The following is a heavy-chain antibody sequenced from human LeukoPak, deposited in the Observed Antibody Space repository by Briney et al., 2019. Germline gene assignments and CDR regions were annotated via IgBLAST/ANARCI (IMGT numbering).Heavy chain of an antibody. D-gene: IGHD3-9*01. Sequence: GGSLRLSCVASGFTFSNYVMNWVRQAPGKGLECVSSISGSGGSTYYADSVKGRFTISRDNSKNTLYLQMNSLRAEDTAVYYCAKEGVTVDILTVARYFDYWGQGTLVTVSS. J-gene: IGHJ4*02. CDR1: GFTFSNYV. CDR3: AKEGVTVDILTVARYFDY. CDR2: ISGSGGST. V-gene: IGHV3-23*01.